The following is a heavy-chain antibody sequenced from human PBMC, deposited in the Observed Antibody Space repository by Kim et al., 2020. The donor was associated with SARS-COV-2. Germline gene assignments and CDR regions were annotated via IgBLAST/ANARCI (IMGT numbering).Heavy chain of an antibody. D-gene: IGHD5-12*01. CDR1: GFTFSSYS. Sequence: GGSLRLSCAASGFTFSSYSMNWVRQAPGKGLEWVSSISSSSSYIYYADSVKGRFTISRDNAKNSLYLQMNSLRAEDMAVYYCAREGGMATITDFDYWGQGTLVTVSS. J-gene: IGHJ4*02. CDR3: AREGGMATITDFDY. V-gene: IGHV3-21*01. CDR2: ISSSSSYI.